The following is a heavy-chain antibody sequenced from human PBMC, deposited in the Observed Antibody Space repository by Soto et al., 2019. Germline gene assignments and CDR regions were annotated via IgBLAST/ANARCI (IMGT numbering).Heavy chain of an antibody. V-gene: IGHV1-69*13. CDR3: ANLQADSSSSGPGWFDP. D-gene: IGHD6-6*01. Sequence: ASVKVSCKASGGTFSSYAISWVRQAPGQGLEWMGGIIPIFGTANYAQKFQGRVTITADESTSTAYMELSSLRSEDTAVYYCANLQADSSSSGPGWFDPWGQGILVTVSS. CDR1: GGTFSSYA. CDR2: IIPIFGTA. J-gene: IGHJ5*02.